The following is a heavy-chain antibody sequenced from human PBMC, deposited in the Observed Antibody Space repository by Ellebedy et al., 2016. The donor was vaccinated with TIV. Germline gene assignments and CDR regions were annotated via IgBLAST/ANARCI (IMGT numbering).Heavy chain of an antibody. CDR1: GFRFSSYG. CDR2: IWYEGSYK. Sequence: GESLKISCAASGFRFSSYGIHWVRQAPGKGLEWVALIWYEGSYKYYGDSVKGRFTISRDDSKNPVYLQMNRLRADDTAIYHCARGPLGGTPRAFDSWGQGTLVTVSS. D-gene: IGHD3-3*01. CDR3: ARGPLGGTPRAFDS. J-gene: IGHJ4*02. V-gene: IGHV3-33*01.